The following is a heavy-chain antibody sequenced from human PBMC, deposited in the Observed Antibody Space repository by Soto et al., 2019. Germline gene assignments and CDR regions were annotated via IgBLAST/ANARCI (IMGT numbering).Heavy chain of an antibody. J-gene: IGHJ6*02. Sequence: SETLSLTCAVYGGXFSGYYWSWIRQPPGKGLEWIGEINHSGSTYYNPSLKSRVTVSVDTSKNQFSLKLSSVTAADTAVYYCARPGITMVRGDIYYYGMDVWGQGTTVTVSS. D-gene: IGHD3-10*01. CDR2: INHSGST. CDR3: ARPGITMVRGDIYYYGMDV. V-gene: IGHV4-34*01. CDR1: GGXFSGYY.